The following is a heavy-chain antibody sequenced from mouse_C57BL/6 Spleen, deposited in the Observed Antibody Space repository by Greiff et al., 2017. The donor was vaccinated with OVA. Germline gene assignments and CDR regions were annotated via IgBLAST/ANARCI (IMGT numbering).Heavy chain of an antibody. J-gene: IGHJ4*01. CDR3: APQADSYYAMDY. CDR2: IHPSDSDT. V-gene: IGHV1-74*01. CDR1: GYTFTSYW. D-gene: IGHD3-2*02. Sequence: QVQLQQPGAELVKPGASVKVSCKASGYTFTSYWMHWVKQRPGQGLEWIGRIHPSDSDTNYNQKFKGKATLTVDKSSSTAYMQLSSLTSEDSAVYDCAPQADSYYAMDYWGQGTSVTVSS.